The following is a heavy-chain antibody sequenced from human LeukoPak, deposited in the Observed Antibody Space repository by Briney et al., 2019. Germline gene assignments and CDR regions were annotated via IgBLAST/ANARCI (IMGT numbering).Heavy chain of an antibody. CDR3: ARSTDSSGYQAWFDY. J-gene: IGHJ4*02. CDR2: INRDIGVT. V-gene: IGHV1-2*02. CDR1: GYTFTGYY. Sequence: GASVKVSCQASGYTFTGYYMHWVRQAPGQGLEWLGGINRDIGVTNYAQNFQGRVTMTRDTSISTAYMELSRLTSDDTAVYYCARSTDSSGYQAWFDYWGQGTLVTVSS. D-gene: IGHD3-22*01.